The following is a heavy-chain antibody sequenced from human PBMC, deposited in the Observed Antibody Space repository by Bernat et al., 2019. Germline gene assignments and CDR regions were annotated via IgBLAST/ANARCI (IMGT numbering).Heavy chain of an antibody. J-gene: IGHJ6*03. CDR3: AKGRIYCSSTSCYALYYYYYYMDV. CDR2: ISGSGGST. CDR1: GFTFSSYA. V-gene: IGHV3-23*01. D-gene: IGHD2-2*01. Sequence: EVQLLESGGGLVQPGGSLRLSCAASGFTFSSYAMSLVRQAPGKGLEWVSAISGSGGSTYYADSVKGRFTISRDNSKNTLYLQMNSLRAEDTAVYYCAKGRIYCSSTSCYALYYYYYYMDVWGKGTTVTVSS.